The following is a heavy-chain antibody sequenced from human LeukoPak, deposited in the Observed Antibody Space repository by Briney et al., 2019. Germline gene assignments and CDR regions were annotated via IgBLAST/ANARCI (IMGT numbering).Heavy chain of an antibody. D-gene: IGHD1-26*01. Sequence: PGGSLRLSCAASGFTFTRFWMSWMRQAPGKGLQWVANIKHDGSEQYYVDSVKGRFTISRDNAKNSLLLQMSSLGVEDTAVYYCKSGGAAPGSFDYWGQGALVTVSS. J-gene: IGHJ4*02. V-gene: IGHV3-7*01. CDR2: IKHDGSEQ. CDR3: KSGGAAPGSFDY. CDR1: GFTFTRFW.